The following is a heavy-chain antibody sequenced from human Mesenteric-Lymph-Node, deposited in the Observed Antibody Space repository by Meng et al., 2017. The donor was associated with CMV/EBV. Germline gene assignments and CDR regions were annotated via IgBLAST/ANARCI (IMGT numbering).Heavy chain of an antibody. CDR3: EHRRGRYCSSTSCPVDWFDP. Sequence: SGLGVGWIRQPPGRALEWLAPIYWDDDKRYSQSLKSRLTINNNTEKHQVHLTRTNIDPVDTAKYYCEHRRGRYCSSTSCPVDWFDPWGQGTLVTVSS. D-gene: IGHD2-2*01. J-gene: IGHJ5*02. V-gene: IGHV2-5*02. CDR2: IYWDDDK. CDR1: SGLG.